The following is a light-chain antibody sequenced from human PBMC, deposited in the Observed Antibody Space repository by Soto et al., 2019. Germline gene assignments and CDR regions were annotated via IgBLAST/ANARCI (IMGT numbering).Light chain of an antibody. CDR1: QSVSSSY. CDR3: QQRRSWQVT. Sequence: EIVLTQSPGTLSLSPGEGATLSCRASQSVSSSYIAWYQQRPGQTPSLLIYGASTRATGIPDRFSGSGSGTNFTLTISSLEPEDFAVYYCQQRRSWQVTFGQGTRLEIK. V-gene: IGKV3D-20*02. CDR2: GAS. J-gene: IGKJ5*01.